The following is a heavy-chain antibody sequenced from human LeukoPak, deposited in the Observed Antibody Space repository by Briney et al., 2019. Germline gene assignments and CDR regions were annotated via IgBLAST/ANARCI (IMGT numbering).Heavy chain of an antibody. Sequence: GGSLRLSCAASGFTFSSYAMHWVRQAPGKGLEWVAVISYDGSNKYYADSVKGRFTISRDNSKNTLYLQMNSLRAEDTAVYYCARDDQGSSGWYYFDYWGQGTLVTVSS. J-gene: IGHJ4*02. CDR1: GFTFSSYA. CDR2: ISYDGSNK. CDR3: ARDDQGSSGWYYFDY. V-gene: IGHV3-30-3*01. D-gene: IGHD6-6*01.